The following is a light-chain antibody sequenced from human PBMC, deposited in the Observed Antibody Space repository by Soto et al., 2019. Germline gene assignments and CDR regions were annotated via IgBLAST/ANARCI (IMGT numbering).Light chain of an antibody. CDR3: QQYGSSPPWT. V-gene: IGKV3-20*01. CDR1: QSVSSSY. CDR2: GAS. J-gene: IGKJ1*01. Sequence: EIVLTQSPGTLSLSPGERATLSCRASQSVSSSYLAWYQQKPGQAPRLLIYGASSRATGIPDRFSGSGSGKDFTLTMSRLEPEDFAVYYCQQYGSSPPWTFGQGTKVEIK.